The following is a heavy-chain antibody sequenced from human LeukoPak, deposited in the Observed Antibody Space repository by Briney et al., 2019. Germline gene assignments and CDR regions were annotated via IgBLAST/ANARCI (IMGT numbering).Heavy chain of an antibody. CDR2: IYYSGST. Sequence: NPSETLSLTCTVSGGSISSYYWSWIRQPPGKGLEWIGYIYYSGSTNYNPSLKSRVTISVDTSKSQFALELSSVTAADTAVYYCARVGIQEYSSSWFDFWGQGTLVTVSS. CDR1: GGSISSYY. CDR3: ARVGIQEYSSSWFDF. D-gene: IGHD6-13*01. J-gene: IGHJ4*02. V-gene: IGHV4-59*01.